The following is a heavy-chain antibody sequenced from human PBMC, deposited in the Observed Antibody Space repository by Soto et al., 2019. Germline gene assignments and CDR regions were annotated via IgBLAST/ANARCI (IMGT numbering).Heavy chain of an antibody. CDR3: AHYGSGSYYIAPVACGY. Sequence: QITLKESGPTLVKPTQTLTLTCTFSGFSLSTSGVGVGWIRQPPGKALEWLALIYWNDDKRYSPSLKSRLTITKDTSKNQVVLTMTNMDPVDTATYYCAHYGSGSYYIAPVACGYWGQGTLVTVSS. CDR1: GFSLSTSGVG. CDR2: IYWNDDK. J-gene: IGHJ4*02. V-gene: IGHV2-5*01. D-gene: IGHD3-10*01.